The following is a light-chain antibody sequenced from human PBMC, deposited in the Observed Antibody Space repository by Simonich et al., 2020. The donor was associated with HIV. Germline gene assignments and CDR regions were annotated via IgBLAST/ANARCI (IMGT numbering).Light chain of an antibody. CDR2: GAS. CDR3: QQYGSI. CDR1: QSVSSN. J-gene: IGKJ2*01. V-gene: IGKV3-20*01. Sequence: EIVMTQSPATLSVSPGERATLSCRASQSVSSNLAWYQQKPGQSPRLLIYGASSRATGIPDRFTGSWSVTDFTLTISRLEPEDFAVYYCQQYGSIFGQGTKLEIK.